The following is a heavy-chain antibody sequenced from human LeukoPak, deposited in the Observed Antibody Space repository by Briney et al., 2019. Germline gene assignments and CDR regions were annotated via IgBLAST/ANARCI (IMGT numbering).Heavy chain of an antibody. D-gene: IGHD3-16*01. CDR2: IYYSGST. Sequence: SETLSLTCTVSGGSIGSSSYYWGWIRQPPGKGLEWIGSIYYSGSTYYNPSLKSRVTISVDTSKNQFSLKLSSVTAADTAVYYCARRGIGAFDIWGQGTMVTVSS. CDR1: GGSIGSSSYY. J-gene: IGHJ3*02. CDR3: ARRGIGAFDI. V-gene: IGHV4-39*01.